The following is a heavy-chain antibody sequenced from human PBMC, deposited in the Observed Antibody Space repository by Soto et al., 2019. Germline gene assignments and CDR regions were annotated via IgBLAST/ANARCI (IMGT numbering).Heavy chain of an antibody. Sequence: GGSLRLSCAASGFTFSSYWMSWVRQAPGKGLEWVANIKQDGSEKYYVDSVKGRLTISRDNAKNSLYLQMNSLRAEDTAVYYCASNFWSGYYGFDDWGQGTLVTVSS. J-gene: IGHJ4*02. V-gene: IGHV3-7*01. CDR1: GFTFSSYW. D-gene: IGHD3-3*01. CDR3: ASNFWSGYYGFDD. CDR2: IKQDGSEK.